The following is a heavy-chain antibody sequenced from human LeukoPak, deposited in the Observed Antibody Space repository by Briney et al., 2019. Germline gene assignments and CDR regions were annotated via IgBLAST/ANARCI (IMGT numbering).Heavy chain of an antibody. CDR3: ASSIAAAGIGQNTFDI. CDR2: IDPSDLYT. V-gene: IGHV5-10-1*01. D-gene: IGHD6-13*01. CDR1: GYSFSTYR. J-gene: IGHJ3*02. Sequence: GESLRISCKGSGYSFSTYRISWVRQMPGKGLEWMGTIDPSDLYTDYSPSFQGHVTISADTSINTAFLEWSSLKTSDTAIYYCASSIAAAGIGQNTFDIWGQGTVVAVSS.